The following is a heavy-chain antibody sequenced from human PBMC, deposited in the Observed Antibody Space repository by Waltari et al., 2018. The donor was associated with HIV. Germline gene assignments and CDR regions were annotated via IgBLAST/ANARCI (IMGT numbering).Heavy chain of an antibody. CDR3: ARVAVAGLGWGDAFDI. V-gene: IGHV4-39*07. CDR1: GGYISSSSYH. J-gene: IGHJ3*02. D-gene: IGHD6-19*01. Sequence: QLQLQESGPGLVKPSETLSLTCTVSGGYISSSSYHWGWIRQPPGKGLEWIGSVYYSGRTYSNPSLKSRVTISVVTSKKQFSLKLSSVTAADTAVYYCARVAVAGLGWGDAFDIWGQVTLVTVSS. CDR2: VYYSGRT.